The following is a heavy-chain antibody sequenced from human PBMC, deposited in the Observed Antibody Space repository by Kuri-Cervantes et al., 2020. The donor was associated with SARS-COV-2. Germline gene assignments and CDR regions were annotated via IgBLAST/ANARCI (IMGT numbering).Heavy chain of an antibody. CDR1: GFTFSSYW. CDR3: ARGETSSSEYYYYYMDV. J-gene: IGHJ6*03. V-gene: IGHV3-7*01. D-gene: IGHD6-6*01. Sequence: GGSLRLSCAASGFTFSSYWMSWVRQAPGKGLEWVANIKQDGSEKYYVDSVKGRFTISRDNAKNSLYLQMNSLRAGDTAVYYCARGETSSSEYYYYYMDVWGKGTTVTVSS. CDR2: IKQDGSEK.